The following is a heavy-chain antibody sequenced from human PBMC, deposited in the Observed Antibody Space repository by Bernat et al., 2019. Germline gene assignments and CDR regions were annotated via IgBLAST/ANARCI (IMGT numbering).Heavy chain of an antibody. Sequence: QVQLVDSGGGVVQPGRSLRLSCAASGFTFSSYALHWVRQAPGKGLEWVAVISYDGSNKYYADSVKGRFTISRDNSKNTLYLQMNSLRAEDTAVYYCARTDYYDSSGPDYWGQGTLVTVSS. CDR1: GFTFSSYA. D-gene: IGHD3-22*01. V-gene: IGHV3-30-3*01. CDR2: ISYDGSNK. J-gene: IGHJ4*02. CDR3: ARTDYYDSSGPDY.